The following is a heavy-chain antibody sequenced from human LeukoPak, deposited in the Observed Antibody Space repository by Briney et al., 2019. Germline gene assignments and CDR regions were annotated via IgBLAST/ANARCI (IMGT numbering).Heavy chain of an antibody. CDR3: ARELLEYSSSSSYYFDY. D-gene: IGHD6-6*01. CDR1: GYTFTSYG. J-gene: IGHJ4*02. V-gene: IGHV1-18*01. CDR2: ISAYNGNT. Sequence: ASVTVSCTASGYTFTSYGISWVRQAPGQGLEWMGWISAYNGNTNYAQKLQGRVTMTTDTSTSTAYMELRSLRSDDTAVYYCARELLEYSSSSSYYFDYWGQGTLVTVSS.